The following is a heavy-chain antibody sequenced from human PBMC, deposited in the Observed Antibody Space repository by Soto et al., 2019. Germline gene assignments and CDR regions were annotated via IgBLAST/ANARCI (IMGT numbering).Heavy chain of an antibody. CDR1: GGTFSRHA. J-gene: IGHJ6*02. D-gene: IGHD6-13*01. Sequence: QVQLVQSGAEVKKPESSVKVSCKASGGTFSRHAISWVRQAPGQGLEWMGGIIPMFGTADYAQKFQGRVTITADESMTTAYMELSSLRSEDTAMYYCARETYSTSTYYYYGMDVWGQGTTVTVSS. CDR2: IIPMFGTA. V-gene: IGHV1-69*12. CDR3: ARETYSTSTYYYYGMDV.